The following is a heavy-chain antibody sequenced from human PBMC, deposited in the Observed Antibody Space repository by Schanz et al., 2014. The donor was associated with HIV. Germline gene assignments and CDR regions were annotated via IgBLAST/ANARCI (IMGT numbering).Heavy chain of an antibody. CDR3: ARGGIWEWDQPDFDY. D-gene: IGHD2-15*01. V-gene: IGHV3-33*01. CDR1: GFTFRNYA. Sequence: QVQLVESGGGVVQPGRSLRLSCAASGFTFRNYAMHWVRQAPGKGLEWVAVIWYDGTNKYYADSVKGRFTISRDNSKNTLYLQMNTLRAEDTAVYYCARGGIWEWDQPDFDYWGQGTLVTVSS. CDR2: IWYDGTNK. J-gene: IGHJ4*02.